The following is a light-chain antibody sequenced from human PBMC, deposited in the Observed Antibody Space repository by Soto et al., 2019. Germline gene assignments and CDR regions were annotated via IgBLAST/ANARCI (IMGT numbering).Light chain of an antibody. Sequence: EIVMTQSPATLSVSPGERATLSCRASQSVSSNLAWYQQKPGQAPRLLIYGASTRATGIPARFSGSGSGTEFTLTISSLPSEDFAVYYCQQYNNSPLTFGGGTKVEIK. CDR2: GAS. CDR3: QQYNNSPLT. V-gene: IGKV3-15*01. J-gene: IGKJ4*01. CDR1: QSVSSN.